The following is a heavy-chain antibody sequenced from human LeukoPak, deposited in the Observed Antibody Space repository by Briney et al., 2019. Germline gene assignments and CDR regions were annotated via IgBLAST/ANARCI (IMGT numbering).Heavy chain of an antibody. CDR1: GYTFTSYY. CDR2: INPSGGST. V-gene: IGHV1-46*01. Sequence: ASVKVSCKASGYTFTSYYMHWVRQAPGQGLEWMGIINPSGGSTSYAQKFQGRVTMTRDTSTSTVYMELSSLRSEDTAVYYCARDLDTAIVKTAFDIWGQGTMVTVSS. D-gene: IGHD5-18*01. J-gene: IGHJ3*02. CDR3: ARDLDTAIVKTAFDI.